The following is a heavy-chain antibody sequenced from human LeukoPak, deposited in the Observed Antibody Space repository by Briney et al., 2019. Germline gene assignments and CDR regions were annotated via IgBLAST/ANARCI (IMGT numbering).Heavy chain of an antibody. J-gene: IGHJ5*02. D-gene: IGHD3-22*01. V-gene: IGHV1-2*02. CDR1: GYTFTVYY. Sequence: ASVTVSCKASGYTFTVYYMHWVRQAPGQGLEWMGWINPNSGGTNYAQKFQGRVTMTRDTSISTAYMELSRLRSDDTAVYYCARDYYDSSGYYFARWFDPWGQGTLVTVSS. CDR2: INPNSGGT. CDR3: ARDYYDSSGYYFARWFDP.